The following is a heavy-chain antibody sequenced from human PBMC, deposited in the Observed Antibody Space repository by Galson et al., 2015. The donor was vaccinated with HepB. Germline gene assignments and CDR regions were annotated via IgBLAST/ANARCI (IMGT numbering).Heavy chain of an antibody. V-gene: IGHV3-23*01. CDR3: GKDQAMEV. Sequence: SLRVSCAASGFTFMNYAMSWVRQAPGKGLEWVSGISGSGILTYYADSVKGRFTVSRDNSKNTLYLQMDSLRADDTAVYYCGKDQAMEVWGQGTMVTVSS. CDR2: ISGSGILT. D-gene: IGHD5-18*01. CDR1: GFTFMNYA. J-gene: IGHJ3*01.